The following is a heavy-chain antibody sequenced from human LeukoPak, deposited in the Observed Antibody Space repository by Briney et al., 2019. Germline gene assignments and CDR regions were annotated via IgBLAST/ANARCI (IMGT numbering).Heavy chain of an antibody. CDR2: MKEDGGEI. V-gene: IGHV3-7*01. D-gene: IGHD4-23*01. CDR1: GFPFSNYW. J-gene: IGHJ4*02. Sequence: GGPLRLSCAGSGFPFSNYWMAWVRQAPGKGLEWVANMKEDGGEINYVDSVKGRFTISRDNAKNSLDLQMNSLRVDDTAVYYCVRDRGYSTFDYWGQGTLVIVSS. CDR3: VRDRGYSTFDY.